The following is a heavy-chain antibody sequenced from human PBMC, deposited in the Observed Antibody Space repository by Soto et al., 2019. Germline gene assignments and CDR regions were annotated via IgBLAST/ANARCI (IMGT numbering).Heavy chain of an antibody. Sequence: QVQLVQSGAEVKKPGSSVKVSCKASGGTFSSYAISWVRQAPGQGLEWMGGIIPIFGTANYAQKFQGRVTITADKSTSTAYIELRSLRSEDTAVYYCASLIAAARYYYYYGMDVWGQGTTVTFSS. CDR2: IIPIFGTA. D-gene: IGHD6-13*01. V-gene: IGHV1-69*06. CDR3: ASLIAAARYYYYYGMDV. J-gene: IGHJ6*02. CDR1: GGTFSSYA.